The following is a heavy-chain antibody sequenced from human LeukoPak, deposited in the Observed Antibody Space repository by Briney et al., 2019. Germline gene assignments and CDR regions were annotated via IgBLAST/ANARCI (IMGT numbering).Heavy chain of an antibody. CDR1: GYTFTAQY. Sequence: ASVKVSCKASGYTFTAQYIHWVRQAPGQGLEWMGWINPNNGDTKYAQSFLGRVTMTRDTSTTTAYMELSSLRSDDTAVYFCASYPRSIPTPPFDYWGQGTLVTVSS. CDR2: INPNNGDT. V-gene: IGHV1-2*02. CDR3: ASYPRSIPTPPFDY. J-gene: IGHJ4*02. D-gene: IGHD2-21*01.